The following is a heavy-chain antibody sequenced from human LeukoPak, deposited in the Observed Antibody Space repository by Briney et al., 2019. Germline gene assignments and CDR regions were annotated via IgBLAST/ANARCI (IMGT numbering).Heavy chain of an antibody. J-gene: IGHJ4*02. Sequence: ASVKVPCKASGYTFTGYYMHWVRQAPGQGLEWMGWINPNSGGTNYAQKFQGWVTMTRDTSISTAYMELSRLRSDDTAVYYCARGWVVPAASTSPDFDYWGQGTLVTVSS. V-gene: IGHV1-2*04. CDR1: GYTFTGYY. D-gene: IGHD2-2*01. CDR2: INPNSGGT. CDR3: ARGWVVPAASTSPDFDY.